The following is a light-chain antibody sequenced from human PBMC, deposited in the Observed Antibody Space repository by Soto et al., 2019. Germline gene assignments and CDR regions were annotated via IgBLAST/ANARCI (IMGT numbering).Light chain of an antibody. J-gene: IGLJ1*01. CDR3: SSYTSSSTQYV. CDR2: DVS. Sequence: QSVLTQPASVSGSPGQSIAISCTGTSSDVGGYNYVSWYQQHPGKAPKLLIYDVSNRPPGVSNRFSGSKSGNTASLTISGLQTEDEADYYCSSYTSSSTQYVFGTGTKLTVL. V-gene: IGLV2-14*01. CDR1: SSDVGGYNY.